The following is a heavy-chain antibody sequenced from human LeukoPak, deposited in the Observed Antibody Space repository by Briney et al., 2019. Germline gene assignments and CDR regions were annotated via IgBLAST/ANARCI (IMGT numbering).Heavy chain of an antibody. CDR3: GRVGEIWSNGGYFDS. D-gene: IGHD3-16*01. CDR1: GASITGHY. V-gene: IGHV4-4*07. J-gene: IGHJ4*01. CDR2: IYSTGTT. Sequence: SETLSPTCTVSGASITGHYWSWLRQPAGKALEWLGRIYSTGTTAYHDSFTSRLTMSVVTSKSPLSLKLNSVTAADTAVYYCGRVGEIWSNGGYFDSWGQGNPVTVSS.